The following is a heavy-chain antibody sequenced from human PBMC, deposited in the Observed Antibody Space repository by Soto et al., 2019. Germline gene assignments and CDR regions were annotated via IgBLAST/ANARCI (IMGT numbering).Heavy chain of an antibody. CDR1: GGSFSGYY. CDR3: ARGGAAANVMDV. V-gene: IGHV4-34*01. D-gene: IGHD6-13*01. Sequence: QVQLQQWGAGLLKPSETLSLTCAVYGGSFSGYYWSWIRQPPGKGLEWIGEINHSGSTNYNPSLKSRFPIQVNTSRNQFSLRRSSVTAGDGAVYYCARGGAAANVMDVWAQGPTVTVSS. CDR2: INHSGST. J-gene: IGHJ6*02.